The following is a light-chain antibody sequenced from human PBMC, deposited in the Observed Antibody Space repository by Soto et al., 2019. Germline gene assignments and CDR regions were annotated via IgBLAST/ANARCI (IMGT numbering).Light chain of an antibody. J-gene: IGKJ1*01. CDR2: DAS. V-gene: IGKV1-5*01. CDR1: QSITTW. CDR3: QQYNDYWT. Sequence: DIQMTQSPSTLSGSVGDRVVITCRASQSITTWLAWYQQKPGKAPKLLIYDASSLESGVPSRFSGSGSGTEFTLTISSLQPDDFATYYCQQYNDYWTFGQGTKVDI.